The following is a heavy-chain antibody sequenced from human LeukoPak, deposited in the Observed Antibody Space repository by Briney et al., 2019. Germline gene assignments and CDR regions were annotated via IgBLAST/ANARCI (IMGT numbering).Heavy chain of an antibody. D-gene: IGHD6-19*01. Sequence: PGGSLRLSCAASGFTFSSYGMHWVRQAPGKGLEWVAVISYDGSNKYYADSVKGRFTISRDNSKNTLYLQMNSLRAEDTAVYYCARSRYSSGWYYFDYWGQGTLVTVSS. CDR2: ISYDGSNK. CDR1: GFTFSSYG. V-gene: IGHV3-30*03. J-gene: IGHJ4*02. CDR3: ARSRYSSGWYYFDY.